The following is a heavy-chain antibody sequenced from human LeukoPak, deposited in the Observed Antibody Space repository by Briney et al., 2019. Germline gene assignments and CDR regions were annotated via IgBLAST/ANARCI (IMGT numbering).Heavy chain of an antibody. J-gene: IGHJ5*02. CDR3: ARDCSDFGDNWFDP. CDR2: IKQDGSEK. CDR1: GFTFSSYW. D-gene: IGHD2-15*01. Sequence: PGGSLRLSCAASGFTFSSYWMSWARQAPGKGLEWVANIKQDGSEKYYVDSVKGRFTISRDNAKNSLYLQMNSLRAEDTAVYYCARDCSDFGDNWFDPWGQGTLVTVSS. V-gene: IGHV3-7*01.